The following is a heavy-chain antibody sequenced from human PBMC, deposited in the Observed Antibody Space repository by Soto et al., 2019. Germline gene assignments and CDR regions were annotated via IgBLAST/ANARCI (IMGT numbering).Heavy chain of an antibody. D-gene: IGHD3-3*01. CDR2: IVPMFGTA. J-gene: IGHJ5*02. CDR1: GGTFGNTA. V-gene: IGHV1-69*12. CDR3: ARDGDPGSSFWSGPLGGGRFDP. Sequence: QVQLVQSGAEVKEPGSSVNVSCKTSGGTFGNTAVTWVRQAPGQGLEWIGGIVPMFGTANYAQKFQGRVTITADESTSPAYMELSSLRSHDAAVYYCARDGDPGSSFWSGPLGGGRFDPWGQGTLVTVSS.